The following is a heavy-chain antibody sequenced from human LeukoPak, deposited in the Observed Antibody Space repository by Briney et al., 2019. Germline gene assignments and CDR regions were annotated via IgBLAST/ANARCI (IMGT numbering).Heavy chain of an antibody. CDR1: GFTVSSNY. D-gene: IGHD3-10*01. CDR2: IYSGGST. CDR3: ATRVLGSMVRGETDLFDY. V-gene: IGHV3-66*01. Sequence: PGGSLRLSCAASGFTVSSNYMSWVRQAPGKGLEWVSVIYSGGSTYYADSVKGRFTISRDNSKNTLYLQMNSLRAEDTAVYYCATRVLGSMVRGETDLFDYWGQGTLVTVSS. J-gene: IGHJ4*02.